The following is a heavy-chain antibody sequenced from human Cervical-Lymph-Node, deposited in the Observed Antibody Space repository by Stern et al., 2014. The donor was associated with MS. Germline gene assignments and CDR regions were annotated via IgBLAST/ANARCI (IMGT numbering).Heavy chain of an antibody. CDR2: IYYSGTT. V-gene: IGHV4-59*01. Sequence: QVQLQESGPGLVKSSETLSLTCIVFGGSISSYYGGWIRQPPGKGLEWIGYIYYSGTTNYNPSLKSRVTISVDTSKNQFSLKLSSVTAADTAVYYCARGTYDSGLDFWGQGTLVTVSS. D-gene: IGHD2-8*01. J-gene: IGHJ4*02. CDR3: ARGTYDSGLDF. CDR1: GGSISSYY.